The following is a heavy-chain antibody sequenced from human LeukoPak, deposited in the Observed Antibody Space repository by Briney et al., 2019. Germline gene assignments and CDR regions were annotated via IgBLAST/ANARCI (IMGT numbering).Heavy chain of an antibody. D-gene: IGHD2-15*01. CDR2: IYYSGST. V-gene: IGHV4-39*07. J-gene: IGHJ5*02. CDR1: GGSISSSSYY. CDR3: ARVVVAATEWFDP. Sequence: SETLSLTCTVSGGSISSSSYYWGWIRQPPGKGLEWIGYIYYSGSTYYNPSLKSRVTISVDTSKNQFSLKLSSVTAADTAVYYCARVVVAATEWFDPWGQGTLVTVSS.